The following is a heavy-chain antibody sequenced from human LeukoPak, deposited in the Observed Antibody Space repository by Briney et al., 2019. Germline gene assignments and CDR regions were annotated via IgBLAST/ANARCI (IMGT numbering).Heavy chain of an antibody. D-gene: IGHD3-10*01. CDR2: INHSGST. Sequence: SETLSLTCAVYGGSFSGYYWSWIRQPPGKGLEWIGEINHSGSTNYNPSLKSRVTISVDTSKNQFSLKLSSVTAADTAVYYCARYEDRITMVRGVIGHDAFDIWGQGTMVTVSS. CDR1: GGSFSGYY. CDR3: ARYEDRITMVRGVIGHDAFDI. J-gene: IGHJ3*02. V-gene: IGHV4-34*01.